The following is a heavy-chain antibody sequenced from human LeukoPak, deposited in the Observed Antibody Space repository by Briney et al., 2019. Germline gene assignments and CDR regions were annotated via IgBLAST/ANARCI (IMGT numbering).Heavy chain of an antibody. CDR2: IKQDGSAK. J-gene: IGHJ4*02. V-gene: IGHV3-7*03. CDR1: GFTFSSYA. D-gene: IGHD2-2*01. CDR3: AKTLSYCSSTSCPRRERYFDY. Sequence: PGGSLRLSCAATGFTFSSYAMSWVRQAPGKGLEWVANIKQDGSAKYYVDSVKGRFTISRDNAKNSLYLQMDSLRAEDTAVYYCAKTLSYCSSTSCPRRERYFDYWGQGTLVTVSS.